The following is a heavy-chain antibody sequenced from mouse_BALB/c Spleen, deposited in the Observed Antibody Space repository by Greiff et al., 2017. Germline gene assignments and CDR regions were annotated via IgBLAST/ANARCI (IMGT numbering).Heavy chain of an antibody. CDR1: GFTFSSYG. Sequence: EVKLVESGGGLVQPGGSLKLSCAASGFTFSSYGMSWVRQTPDKRLELVATINSNGGSTYYPDSVKGRFTISRDNAKNTLYLQMSSLKSEDTAMYYCARELPYFDYWGQGTTLTVSS. D-gene: IGHD5-5*01. J-gene: IGHJ2*01. V-gene: IGHV5-6-3*01. CDR2: INSNGGST. CDR3: ARELPYFDY.